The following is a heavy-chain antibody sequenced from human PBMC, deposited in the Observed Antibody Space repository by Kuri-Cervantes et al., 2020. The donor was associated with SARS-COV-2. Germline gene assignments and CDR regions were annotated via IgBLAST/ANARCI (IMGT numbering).Heavy chain of an antibody. Sequence: GGSLRLSCAAPGFTFSSYGMHWVRQAPGKGLEWVAVIWYGGSNKYYADSVKGRFTISRDNSKNTLYLQMNSLRAEDTAVYYCASGSITIFGVVTTGFDYWGQGTLVTVSS. D-gene: IGHD3-3*01. CDR1: GFTFSSYG. V-gene: IGHV3-33*08. J-gene: IGHJ4*02. CDR2: IWYGGSNK. CDR3: ASGSITIFGVVTTGFDY.